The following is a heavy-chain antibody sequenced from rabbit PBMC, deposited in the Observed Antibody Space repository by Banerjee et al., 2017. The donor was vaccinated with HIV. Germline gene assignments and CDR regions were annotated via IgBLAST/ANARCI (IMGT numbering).Heavy chain of an antibody. CDR3: ARDLVGVIGWNFYL. D-gene: IGHD1-1*01. J-gene: IGHJ4*01. CDR1: GFSFSNRAV. V-gene: IGHV1S45*01. Sequence: QEQLVESGGGLVKPEGSLKLSCTASGFSFSNRAVMCWVRQAPGKGLQWIACINAITGKAVYATWATGRFTFSKTSSTTVTLRMTSLTAADRAAYFCARDLVGVIGWNFYLWGQGTLVTVS. CDR2: INAITGKA.